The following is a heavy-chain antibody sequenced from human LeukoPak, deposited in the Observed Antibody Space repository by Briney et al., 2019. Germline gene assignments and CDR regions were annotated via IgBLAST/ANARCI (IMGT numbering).Heavy chain of an antibody. Sequence: GGSLRLSCAASGFTVSRNYMSWVRQAPGKGLEWVSVLYSGGSTNYADSVKGRFTISRDNSKNTLYLQMNSLRAEDTAVYHCARVRDYYDSRGYYFGYFDHWGQGTLVTVSS. CDR2: LYSGGST. CDR3: ARVRDYYDSRGYYFGYFDH. CDR1: GFTVSRNY. J-gene: IGHJ1*01. D-gene: IGHD3-22*01. V-gene: IGHV3-53*01.